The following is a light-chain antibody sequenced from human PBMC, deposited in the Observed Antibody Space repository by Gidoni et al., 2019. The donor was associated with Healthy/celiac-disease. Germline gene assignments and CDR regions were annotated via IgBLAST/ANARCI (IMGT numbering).Light chain of an antibody. Sequence: IVLTQSPGTLSLSPGLRATRSCRASQSVSSSYLAWYQQKPGQAPRLLIYGASSRATGIPDRFSGSGSGTDFTLTISRLEPEDLAVYYCQQYGSSPPFTFGPXTKVDIQ. J-gene: IGKJ3*01. CDR3: QQYGSSPPFT. V-gene: IGKV3-20*01. CDR2: GAS. CDR1: QSVSSSY.